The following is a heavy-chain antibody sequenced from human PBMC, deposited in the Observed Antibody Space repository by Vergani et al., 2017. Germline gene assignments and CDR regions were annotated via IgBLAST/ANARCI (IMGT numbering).Heavy chain of an antibody. CDR2: ISSSGSTI. J-gene: IGHJ3*02. Sequence: QVQLVESGGGLVKPGGSLRLSCAASGFTFSDYYMSWIRQAPGKGLEWVSYISSSGSTIYYADSVKGRFTISRDNSKNSLYLQMNSLRTEDTALYYCAKDIFRVVVPAAIPHDAFDIWGQGTMVTVSS. V-gene: IGHV3-11*01. CDR1: GFTFSDYY. D-gene: IGHD2-2*02. CDR3: AKDIFRVVVPAAIPHDAFDI.